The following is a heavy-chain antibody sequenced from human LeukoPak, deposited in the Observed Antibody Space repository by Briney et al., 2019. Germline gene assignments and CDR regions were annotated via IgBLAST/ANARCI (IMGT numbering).Heavy chain of an antibody. V-gene: IGHV4-34*01. CDR1: GGSFSGYY. J-gene: IGHJ5*02. CDR2: INHSGST. Sequence: PSETLSLTCAVYGGSFSGYYWSWIRQPPGKGLEWIGEINHSGSTNYNQSLKSRVTISVDTSKNQFSLTLSSVTAADTAVYYCARRHYYDSSGYSWFDPWGQGTLVTVSS. D-gene: IGHD3-22*01. CDR3: ARRHYYDSSGYSWFDP.